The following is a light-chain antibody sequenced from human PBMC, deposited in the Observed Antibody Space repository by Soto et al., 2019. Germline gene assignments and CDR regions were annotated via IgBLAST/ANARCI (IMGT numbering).Light chain of an antibody. Sequence: QSVLTQPRSVSGSPGQSVTISCTGTSSDVGGYNYVSWYPQHPGKAPKVIIYDVSERTSGVHDRFSGSKSGNTASLTISGLQAEDDADYYCCSYAGSPRYVFGTGTKLTVL. CDR1: SSDVGGYNY. CDR3: CSYAGSPRYV. CDR2: DVS. J-gene: IGLJ1*01. V-gene: IGLV2-11*01.